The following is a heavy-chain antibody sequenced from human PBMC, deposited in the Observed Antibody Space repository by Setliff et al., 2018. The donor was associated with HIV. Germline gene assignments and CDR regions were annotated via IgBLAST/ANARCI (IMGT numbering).Heavy chain of an antibody. CDR2: IYYSGST. Sequence: SETLSLTCTVSGGSISSSSYYWGWIRQPPGKGLEWIGSIYYSGSTYYNPSLKSRVTISVDTSKDQFSLKLSSVTAADTAVYYCARLVSSSSKFDSWGQGTLVTVSS. CDR3: ARLVSSSSKFDS. D-gene: IGHD6-6*01. J-gene: IGHJ4*02. V-gene: IGHV4-39*07. CDR1: GGSISSSSYY.